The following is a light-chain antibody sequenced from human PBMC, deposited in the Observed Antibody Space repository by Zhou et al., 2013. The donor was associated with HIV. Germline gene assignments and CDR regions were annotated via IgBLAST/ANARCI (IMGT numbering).Light chain of an antibody. Sequence: EIVLTQSPATLSLSPGERATLSCRANEFVKSNYLAWYQQKPGRAPSLLIYGSSIRASGVPDRFSGSGSERDFTLTISRLEPEDFAVYYCQVYGSSPRWAFGHGTKVEMK. CDR2: GSS. V-gene: IGKV3-20*01. CDR1: EFVKSNY. CDR3: QVYGSSPRWA. J-gene: IGKJ1*01.